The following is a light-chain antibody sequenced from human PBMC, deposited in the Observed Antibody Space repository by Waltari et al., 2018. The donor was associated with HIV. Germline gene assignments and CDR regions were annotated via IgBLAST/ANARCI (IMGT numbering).Light chain of an antibody. CDR3: QQYSSSFLT. V-gene: IGKV1-5*03. J-gene: IGKJ4*01. Sequence: DIQMTQFPPTLSASVGDRVTITCRASQSIGNWLAWYQQRPGKAPKLLIYTASNLESGVPSRFSGSGSGTEFTLTIASLQPDDFATYYCQQYSSSFLTFGGGTKVEIK. CDR1: QSIGNW. CDR2: TAS.